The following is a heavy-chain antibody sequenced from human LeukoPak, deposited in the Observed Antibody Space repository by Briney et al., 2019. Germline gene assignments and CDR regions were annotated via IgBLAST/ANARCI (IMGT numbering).Heavy chain of an antibody. Sequence: PSETLPLTCTVSGGSISSYYWSWIRQPPGKGLEWIGYIYYSGSTNYNPSLKSRVTISVDTSKNQFSLKLSSVTAADTAVYYCARAPGYSSSWSPSYYYYGMDVWGQGTTVTVSS. CDR3: ARAPGYSSSWSPSYYYYGMDV. J-gene: IGHJ6*02. V-gene: IGHV4-59*01. CDR2: IYYSGST. D-gene: IGHD6-13*01. CDR1: GGSISSYY.